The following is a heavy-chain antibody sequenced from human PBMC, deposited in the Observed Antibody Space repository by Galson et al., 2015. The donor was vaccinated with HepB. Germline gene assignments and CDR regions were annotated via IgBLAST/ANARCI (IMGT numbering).Heavy chain of an antibody. D-gene: IGHD5-18*01. Sequence: SLRLSCAASGFAVRSYGMHWVRQAPGKGLEGVALISYDGNTKYYIESVKGRFTISRDNSKNTMYLQLNSLRAEDTAVYYCAKSRYGHDAFDIWGQGTMVTVSS. J-gene: IGHJ3*02. V-gene: IGHV3-30*18. CDR1: GFAVRSYG. CDR3: AKSRYGHDAFDI. CDR2: ISYDGNTK.